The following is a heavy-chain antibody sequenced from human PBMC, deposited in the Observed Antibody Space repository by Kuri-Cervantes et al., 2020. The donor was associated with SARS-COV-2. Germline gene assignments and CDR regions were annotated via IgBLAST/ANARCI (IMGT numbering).Heavy chain of an antibody. CDR1: GFTFSDYY. CDR3: ARDLYYDDSSGYYDY. CDR2: ISSSSSYT. V-gene: IGHV3-11*05. Sequence: GESLKIPWEASGFTFSDYYMSWSRQAPGKGQEWASYISSSSSYTNYADSVKGRFTISRDNAKNSLYLQMNSLRAEDVDVYYCARDLYYDDSSGYYDYWGQGTLVTVSS. J-gene: IGHJ4*02. D-gene: IGHD3-22*01.